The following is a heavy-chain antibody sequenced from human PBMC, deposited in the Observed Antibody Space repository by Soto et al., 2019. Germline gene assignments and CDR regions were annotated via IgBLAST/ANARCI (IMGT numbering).Heavy chain of an antibody. CDR2: TYFRSRWYN. CDR1: GDSVSSNTAA. Sequence: PSLTLSLTCAISGDSVSSNTAAWHWIRQSPSRGLEWLGRTYFRSRWYNDYAVSVKSRITINADTSKNQFSLHLNSVSPEDTDVYYCARDLDSGYRNHYYYMDVWGKAITVTVS. D-gene: IGHD2-2*03. V-gene: IGHV6-1*01. J-gene: IGHJ6*03. CDR3: ARDLDSGYRNHYYYMDV.